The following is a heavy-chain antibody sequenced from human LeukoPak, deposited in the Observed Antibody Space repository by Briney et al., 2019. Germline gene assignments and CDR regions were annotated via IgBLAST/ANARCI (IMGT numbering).Heavy chain of an antibody. CDR3: ARRRIAVAGTFDY. J-gene: IGHJ4*02. CDR2: IYYSGST. D-gene: IGHD6-19*01. Sequence: SETLSLTCTVSGGSISSSSYYWGWIRQPPGEGLEWIGSIYYSGSTYYNPSLKSRVTISVDTSKNQFSLKLSSVTAADTAVYYCARRRIAVAGTFDYWGQGTLVTVSS. V-gene: IGHV4-39*01. CDR1: GGSISSSSYY.